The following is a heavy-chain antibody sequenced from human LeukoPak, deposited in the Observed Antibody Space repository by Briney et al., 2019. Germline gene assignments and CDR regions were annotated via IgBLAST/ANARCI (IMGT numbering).Heavy chain of an antibody. J-gene: IGHJ4*02. D-gene: IGHD5-24*01. CDR2: IYPSDSDT. CDR1: GYTFTAYL. Sequence: GESLKISCNTSGYTFTAYLIACVRQIPGKGMEWIGIIYPSDSDTRYSTSFQGQVTISADKSISTAYLQWSSLNASDTAMYSCARQDGYALYYFDYWGQGTLVSVPS. CDR3: ARQDGYALYYFDY. V-gene: IGHV5-51*01.